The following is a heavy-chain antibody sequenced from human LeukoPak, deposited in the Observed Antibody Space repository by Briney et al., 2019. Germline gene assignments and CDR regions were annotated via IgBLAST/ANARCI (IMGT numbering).Heavy chain of an antibody. V-gene: IGHV4-59*08. D-gene: IGHD5-12*01. CDR1: GASISSYY. J-gene: IGHJ4*02. CDR2: IHYSGIT. Sequence: SSETLSLTCTVSGASISSYYWSWIRQPPGKGLEYIGYIHYSGITNYNPSLKSRVTISVDTSKNQFSLRLSSVTAADTAVYYCAKVPFLWNIVATIAPGYYFDYWGQGTLVTVSS. CDR3: AKVPFLWNIVATIAPGYYFDY.